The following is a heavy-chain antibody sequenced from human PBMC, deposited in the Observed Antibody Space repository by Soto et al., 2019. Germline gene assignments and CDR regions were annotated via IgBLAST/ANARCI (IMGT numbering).Heavy chain of an antibody. J-gene: IGHJ4*02. Sequence: ASVKVSSKASGYTLTSYGIGWVRQAPGQRLEWMGWINGGNGNTKYSQKFQGRVTITRDTSASTAYMELSSLRSEDTAVYYCAIVSGWYHLDYWGQGTLVTVS. CDR3: AIVSGWYHLDY. CDR1: GYTLTSYG. D-gene: IGHD6-19*01. CDR2: INGGNGNT. V-gene: IGHV1-3*01.